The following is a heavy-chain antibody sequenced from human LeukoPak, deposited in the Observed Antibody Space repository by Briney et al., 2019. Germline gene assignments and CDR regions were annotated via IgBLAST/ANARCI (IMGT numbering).Heavy chain of an antibody. V-gene: IGHV3-7*01. CDR2: IKQDGSEK. CDR1: GFTFSSYW. CDR3: ARESSGWCLDY. D-gene: IGHD6-19*01. Sequence: SGGSLRLSCAASGFTFSSYWMSWVRQAPGKGLEWVANIKQDGSEKYYVDFVKGRFTISRDNAKNSLYLQMNSLRAEDTAVYYCARESSGWCLDYWGQGTLVTVSS. J-gene: IGHJ4*02.